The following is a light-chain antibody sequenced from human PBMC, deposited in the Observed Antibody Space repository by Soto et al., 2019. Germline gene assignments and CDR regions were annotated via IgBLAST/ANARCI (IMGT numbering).Light chain of an antibody. CDR3: QKYNSYPWE. Sequence: DIQMTHSPSTLSASVLYRVTITFRASQSISSWLAWYQQKPGRAPKLLIYDASSLESGVPSRFSGSGSGTEFTLTITSLQPDDFATYYCQKYNSYPWEFGQGTKVDIK. V-gene: IGKV1-5*01. CDR1: QSISSW. J-gene: IGKJ1*01. CDR2: DAS.